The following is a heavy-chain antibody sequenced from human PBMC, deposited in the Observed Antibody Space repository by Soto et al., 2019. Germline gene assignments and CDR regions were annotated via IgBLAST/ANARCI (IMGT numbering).Heavy chain of an antibody. CDR1: GYTFTSYA. V-gene: IGHV1-3*01. J-gene: IGHJ5*02. D-gene: IGHD5-18*01. CDR3: ARTAMVNELWFDP. CDR2: ANAGNGNT. Sequence: ASVKVSCKASGYTFTSYAMHWVRQAPGQRLEWMGWANAGNGNTKYSQKFQGRVTITRDTSASTAYMELSSLRSEDTAVYYCARTAMVNELWFDPWGQGTLVTVSS.